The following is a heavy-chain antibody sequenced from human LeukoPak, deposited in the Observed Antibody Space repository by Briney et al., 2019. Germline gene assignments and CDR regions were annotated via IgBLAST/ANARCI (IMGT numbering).Heavy chain of an antibody. Sequence: PSGTLSLTCAVPGGSISSSNWWSWIRQPPGKWLEWIGEIYHSGSTNYNPSLKSRVTISVDKSKTQFSLKLSSVTAADTAVYYCARGLWFGDENPPYFDYWGQGTLVTVSS. CDR2: IYHSGST. V-gene: IGHV4-4*02. J-gene: IGHJ4*02. CDR1: GGSISSSNW. D-gene: IGHD3-10*01. CDR3: ARGLWFGDENPPYFDY.